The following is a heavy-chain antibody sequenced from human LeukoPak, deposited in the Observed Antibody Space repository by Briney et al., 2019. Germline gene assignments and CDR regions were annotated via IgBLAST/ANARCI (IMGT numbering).Heavy chain of an antibody. CDR2: IYYSGST. J-gene: IGHJ4*02. V-gene: IGHV4-39*01. D-gene: IGHD6-19*01. CDR3: ARQAVAGSVFDY. Sequence: PSETLSLTCTVSGGSISSSSYYWGWIRQPPGKGLEWIGSIYYSGSTYYNPSPKSRVTISVDTSKNQFSLKLSSVTAADTAVYYCARQAVAGSVFDYWGQGTLVTVSS. CDR1: GGSISSSSYY.